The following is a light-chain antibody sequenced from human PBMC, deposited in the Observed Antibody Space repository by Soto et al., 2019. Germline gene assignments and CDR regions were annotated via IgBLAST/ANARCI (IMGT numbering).Light chain of an antibody. CDR1: QSISSY. Sequence: DIQMTQSPSSLSASVGDRVTITFRASQSISSYLNWYPQKPGKAPKLLIYAASSLQSGVPSRFSGSGSGTDFTLTISSLQPEDFATYYCQQSYSTPPITFGQGTRLEIK. CDR3: QQSYSTPPIT. CDR2: AAS. V-gene: IGKV1-39*01. J-gene: IGKJ5*01.